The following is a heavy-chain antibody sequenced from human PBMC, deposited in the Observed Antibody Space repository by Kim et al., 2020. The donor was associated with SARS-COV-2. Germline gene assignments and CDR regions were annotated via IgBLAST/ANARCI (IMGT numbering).Heavy chain of an antibody. D-gene: IGHD2-2*02. V-gene: IGHV1-3*01. J-gene: IGHJ3*02. CDR1: GYTFTSYA. CDR2: INPGNGNT. CDR3: ARAFDCSNTGCYSDAFDI. Sequence: ASVKVSCKASGYTFTSYAMHWVRQAPGQGLEWMGWINPGNGNTKYSQKFQGRVTITRDTSASTAYMELSSLRSEDTAVDYCARAFDCSNTGCYSDAFDIWGQGTMVTVSS.